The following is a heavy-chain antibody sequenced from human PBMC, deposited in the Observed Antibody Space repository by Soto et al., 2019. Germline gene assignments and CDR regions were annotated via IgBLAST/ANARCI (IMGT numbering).Heavy chain of an antibody. CDR2: IIPIFGTA. CDR3: ARDIPMVPRYYYYYGMDV. V-gene: IGHV1-69*01. CDR1: GGTFSSYA. J-gene: IGHJ6*02. Sequence: QLQLVQSGAEVKKPGSSVKVSCKASGGTFSSYAISWVRQAPGQGLEWMGGIIPIFGTANYAQKFQGRVTITADESTSTAYMELSSLRSEDTAVYYCARDIPMVPRYYYYYGMDVWGQGTTVTVSS. D-gene: IGHD2-8*01.